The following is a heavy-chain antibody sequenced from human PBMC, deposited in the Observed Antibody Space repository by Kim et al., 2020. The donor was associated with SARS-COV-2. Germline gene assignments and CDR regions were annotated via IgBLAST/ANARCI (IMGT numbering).Heavy chain of an antibody. CDR1: GFTFSSYG. CDR3: AKGNYEFWSGYYQYYGM. D-gene: IGHD3-3*01. J-gene: IGHJ6*01. Sequence: GGSLRLSCAASGFTFSSYGMHWVRQAPGKGLEWVAVISYDGSNKYYADSVKGRFTISRDNSKNTLYLQMNSLRAEDTAVYYCAKGNYEFWSGYYQYYGM. V-gene: IGHV3-30*18. CDR2: ISYDGSNK.